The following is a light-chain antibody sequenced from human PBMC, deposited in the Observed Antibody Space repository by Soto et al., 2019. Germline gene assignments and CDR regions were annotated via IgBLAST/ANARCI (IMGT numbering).Light chain of an antibody. CDR3: QQYNLYPYT. CDR1: QPITAW. CDR2: DAS. V-gene: IGKV1-5*01. Sequence: DIHMTQSPSTLSASVGDRVTITCRASQPITAWLAWYQQKPGKAPNLLIYDASDLQSGVPSKFSGSGSGTEFSLTISGLQPDAFATYYCQQYNLYPYTFGQGTKLEIK. J-gene: IGKJ2*01.